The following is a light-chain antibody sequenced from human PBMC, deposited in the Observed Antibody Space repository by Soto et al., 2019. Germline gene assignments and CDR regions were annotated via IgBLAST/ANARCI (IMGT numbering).Light chain of an antibody. CDR2: SAS. Sequence: IQMTQSPSSLSASVGDRVTITCRASQGVRDDVGWYQQKPGKAPKLLIYSASTLQSGVPSRFSGSGSGTDFTLTISGPLPEDFATYYCLQESNYPLTFGGGTKVEIK. J-gene: IGKJ4*01. CDR1: QGVRDD. CDR3: LQESNYPLT. V-gene: IGKV1-6*01.